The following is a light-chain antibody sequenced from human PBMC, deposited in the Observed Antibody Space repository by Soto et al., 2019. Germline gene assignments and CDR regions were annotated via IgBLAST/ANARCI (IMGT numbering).Light chain of an antibody. J-gene: IGKJ3*01. V-gene: IGKV2-28*01. CDR1: QSLLQSNGYTY. CDR3: MQTLQTPFT. Sequence: DIVLTQSPLSLPVTPGEPASISGRSSQSLLQSNGYTYLDWYLQKPGQSPQLLIYWGSNRASGVPDRFSGGGSGTDFTLKISRVEAEDVGVYFCMQTLQTPFTFGPGTRLEIK. CDR2: WGS.